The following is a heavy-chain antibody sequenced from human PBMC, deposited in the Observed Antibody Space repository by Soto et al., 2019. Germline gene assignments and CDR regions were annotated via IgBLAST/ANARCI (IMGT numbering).Heavy chain of an antibody. Sequence: GESLKISCAASGFTFSSYAMSWVRQAPGKGLEWVSAISGSGGSTYYADSVKGRFTISRDNSKNTLYLQMNSLRAEDTAVYYCAKDYPQQLVARWFDPWGQGTLVTVSS. J-gene: IGHJ5*02. CDR3: AKDYPQQLVARWFDP. CDR1: GFTFSSYA. CDR2: ISGSGGST. V-gene: IGHV3-23*01. D-gene: IGHD6-6*01.